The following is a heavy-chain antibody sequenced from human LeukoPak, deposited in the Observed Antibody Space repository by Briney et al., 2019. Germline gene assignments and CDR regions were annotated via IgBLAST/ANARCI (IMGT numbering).Heavy chain of an antibody. CDR3: ARLTTVTTYRAFDI. CDR1: GGSISSYY. Sequence: PSETLSLTCTVSGGSISSYYWSWIRQPPGKGLEWIGYIYYSGSTNYNPSLKSRVTISVDTSKNQFSLKLSSVTAADTAVYYCARLTTVTTYRAFDIWGQGIMVTVSS. D-gene: IGHD4-17*01. V-gene: IGHV4-59*01. CDR2: IYYSGST. J-gene: IGHJ3*02.